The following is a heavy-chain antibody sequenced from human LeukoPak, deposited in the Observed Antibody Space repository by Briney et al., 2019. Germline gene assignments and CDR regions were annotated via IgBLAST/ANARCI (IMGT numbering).Heavy chain of an antibody. V-gene: IGHV4-4*02. CDR3: AASLYSSSWHPTLFY. Sequence: SETLSLTCAVSGGSISSSNWWSWVRQPPGKGLEWIGEIYHSGSTNYNPSLKSRVTISVDKSKNQFSLKLSSVTAADTAVYYCAASLYSSSWHPTLFYWGQGTLVTVSS. CDR2: IYHSGST. CDR1: GGSISSSNW. D-gene: IGHD6-13*01. J-gene: IGHJ4*02.